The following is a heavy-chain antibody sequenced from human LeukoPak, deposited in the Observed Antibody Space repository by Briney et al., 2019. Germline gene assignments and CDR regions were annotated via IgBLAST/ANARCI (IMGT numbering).Heavy chain of an antibody. D-gene: IGHD1-7*01. CDR3: ASRKSGTTGIYY. Sequence: GGSLRLSCAASGFTFSDHYIDWVRQAPGKGLEWVGRTRNKANSYTTEYAASVKGRFTISRDDSKNSLYLQMSSLKIEDTAVYYCASRKSGTTGIYYWGQGTLVSVSS. CDR2: TRNKANSYTT. CDR1: GFTFSDHY. V-gene: IGHV3-72*01. J-gene: IGHJ4*02.